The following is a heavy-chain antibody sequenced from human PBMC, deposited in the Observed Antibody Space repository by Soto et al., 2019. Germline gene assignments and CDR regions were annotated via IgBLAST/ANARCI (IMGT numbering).Heavy chain of an antibody. Sequence: EVHLVESGGGLVQPGGSLRLSCAASGFTFSNYWMSWVRQAPGKGLEWVANIKHDGSEKYYVDSVKGRFTISRDNAKTSLYLQMNSLRAEDTAVYYCARDEGGGWYLDTYWGQGTLVTVSS. CDR3: ARDEGGGWYLDTY. J-gene: IGHJ4*02. D-gene: IGHD6-19*01. V-gene: IGHV3-7*01. CDR2: IKHDGSEK. CDR1: GFTFSNYW.